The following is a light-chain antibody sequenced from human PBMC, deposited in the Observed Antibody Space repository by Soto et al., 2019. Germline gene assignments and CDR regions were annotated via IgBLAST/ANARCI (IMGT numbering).Light chain of an antibody. CDR3: SAYTSSSTPSVV. V-gene: IGLV2-14*01. Sequence: QSALTQPASVSGSPGQSITISCTGTSSDVGGYNYVSWYQQHPGKAPKLMIYDVSNRPSGVSNRFSGSKSGNTASLTISGLQAEDEADYYCSAYTSSSTPSVVFVGGTKLTVL. J-gene: IGLJ2*01. CDR2: DVS. CDR1: SSDVGGYNY.